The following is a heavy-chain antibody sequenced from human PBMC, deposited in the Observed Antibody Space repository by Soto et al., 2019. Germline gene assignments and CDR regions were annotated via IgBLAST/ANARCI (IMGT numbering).Heavy chain of an antibody. V-gene: IGHV1-69*02. CDR2: IIPILGIA. CDR1: GGTFSSYT. J-gene: IGHJ4*02. D-gene: IGHD3-10*01. Sequence: SVKVSCKASGGTFSSYTISWVRQAPGQGLEWMGRIIPILGIANYAQKFQGRVTITADTSTSTAYMELSSLSSEDTAVYYFALMYWRSGTFILYWCQGTQVTVSS. CDR3: ALMYWRSGTFILY.